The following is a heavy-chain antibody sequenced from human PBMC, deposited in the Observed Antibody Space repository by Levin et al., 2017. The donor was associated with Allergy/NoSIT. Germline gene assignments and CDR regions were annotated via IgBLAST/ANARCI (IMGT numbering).Heavy chain of an antibody. Sequence: PGGSLRLSCVASGMSFSDAWMAWVRQAPGRGLEWIGRIYSKRDGETTAYDAAVKGRFTISRDDPKNTLFLEMNNLKTDDTARYYCATLSYLYGSGSYMELDNWGQGTQVTVSS. CDR2: IYSKRDGETT. CDR3: ATLSYLYGSGSYMELDN. J-gene: IGHJ4*02. D-gene: IGHD3-10*01. V-gene: IGHV3-15*01. CDR1: GMSFSDAW.